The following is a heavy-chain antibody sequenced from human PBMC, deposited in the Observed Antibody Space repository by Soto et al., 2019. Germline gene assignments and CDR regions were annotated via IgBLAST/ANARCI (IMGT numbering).Heavy chain of an antibody. CDR2: INPNSGGT. CDR1: GYTFTGYY. D-gene: IGHD1-26*01. Sequence: ASVKVSCKASGYTFTGYYMHWVRQAPGQGLEWMGWINPNSGGTNYAQKFQGWVTMTRDTSISTAYMELSRLRSDDTAVYYCARSGSGSYYYYYGMDVWGQGTTVTVSS. V-gene: IGHV1-2*04. J-gene: IGHJ6*02. CDR3: ARSGSGSYYYYYGMDV.